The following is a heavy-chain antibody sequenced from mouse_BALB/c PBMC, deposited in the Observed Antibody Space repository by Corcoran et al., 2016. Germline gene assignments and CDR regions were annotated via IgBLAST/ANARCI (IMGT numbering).Heavy chain of an antibody. V-gene: IGHV14-3*02. D-gene: IGHD2-10*02. CDR1: GFNIKDTY. CDR2: IDPANGNT. Sequence: EVQLQQSGAELVKPGASVKLSCTASGFNIKDTYMHWVKQRPEQDLEWIGRIDPANGNTKYDPKFQGKATITADTSSNTAYLQRSSLTSEDTAVYYCARKYGKGIYFDYWGQGTTLTVSS. CDR3: ARKYGKGIYFDY. J-gene: IGHJ2*01.